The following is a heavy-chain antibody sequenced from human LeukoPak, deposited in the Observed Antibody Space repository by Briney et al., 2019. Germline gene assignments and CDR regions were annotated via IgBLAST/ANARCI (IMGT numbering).Heavy chain of an antibody. D-gene: IGHD3-22*01. V-gene: IGHV4-59*01. CDR3: ARDQYYYDSSGQIGNWFDP. J-gene: IGHJ5*02. Sequence: MTSETLSLTCTVSGGSISSYYWSWIRQPPGKGLEWIGYIYYSGSTNYNPSLKSRVTISVDTSKNQFSLKLSSVTAADTAVYYCARDQYYYDSSGQIGNWFDPWGQGTLVTVSS. CDR2: IYYSGST. CDR1: GGSISSYY.